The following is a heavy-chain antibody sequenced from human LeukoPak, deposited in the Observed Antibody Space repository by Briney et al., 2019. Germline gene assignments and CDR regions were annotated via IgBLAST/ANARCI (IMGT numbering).Heavy chain of an antibody. J-gene: IGHJ4*02. CDR1: GGTFSSYA. D-gene: IGHD3-10*01. Sequence: ASVTVSCKASGGTFSSYAISWVRQAPGQGLEWMGGIIPIFGTANYAQKFQGRVTITADESTSTAYMELRSLRSEDTAVYYCARDAYGSGSYWGQGTLVTVSS. CDR3: ARDAYGSGSY. V-gene: IGHV1-69*13. CDR2: IIPIFGTA.